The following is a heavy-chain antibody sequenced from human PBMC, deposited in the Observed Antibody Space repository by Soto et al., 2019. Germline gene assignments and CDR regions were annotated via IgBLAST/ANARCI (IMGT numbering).Heavy chain of an antibody. Sequence: PGGSLRLSCAASGFTFSSYSMTWVRQAPGGGLEWVSTISGSGGSTYYADSVKGRFTISRDNSKNTLYLQMNSLRVDDTAVYYCAKARDYIRTCSLDFDSWGQGTLVTVSS. V-gene: IGHV3-23*01. D-gene: IGHD2-15*01. CDR3: AKARDYIRTCSLDFDS. CDR1: GFTFSSYS. CDR2: ISGSGGST. J-gene: IGHJ4*02.